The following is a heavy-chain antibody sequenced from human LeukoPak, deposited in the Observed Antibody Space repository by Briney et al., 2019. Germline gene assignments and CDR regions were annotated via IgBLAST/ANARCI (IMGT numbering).Heavy chain of an antibody. CDR1: GFTVSSNY. CDR2: IYSDGST. CDR3: ARAAYSHTLDI. V-gene: IGHV3-66*02. J-gene: IGHJ3*02. Sequence: PGGSLRLSCAASGFTVSSNYMSWVRQAPGKGLEWVSVIYSDGSTYYADSVKGRFTISRDNSKNTLYLQMNSLRAEDTAVYYCARAAYSHTLDIWGQGTMVTVSS. D-gene: IGHD3-16*01.